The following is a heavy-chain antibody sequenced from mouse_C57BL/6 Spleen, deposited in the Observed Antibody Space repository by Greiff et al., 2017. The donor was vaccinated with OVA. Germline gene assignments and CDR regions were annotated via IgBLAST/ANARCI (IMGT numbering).Heavy chain of an antibody. V-gene: IGHV1-53*01. CDR3: ARDNEYDGVLAMDY. CDR1: GYTFTSYW. CDR2: INPSNGGT. D-gene: IGHD2-4*01. Sequence: QVQLQQPGTDLVKPGASVKLSCKASGYTFTSYWMHWVKQRPGQGLEWIGNINPSNGGTNYNEKFKSKATLTVDKSSSTTYMQLSSLTSKDSAVYYGARDNEYDGVLAMDYWGQGTSVTVSS. J-gene: IGHJ4*01.